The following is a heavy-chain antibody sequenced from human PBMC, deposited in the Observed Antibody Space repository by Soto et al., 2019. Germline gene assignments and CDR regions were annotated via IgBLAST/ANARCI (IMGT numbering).Heavy chain of an antibody. Sequence: GASVKVSCKASGYTFTSYGISWVRQAPGQGLEWMGWISAYNGNTNYAQKLQGRVTMTTDTSTSTAYMELRSLRSDDTAVYYCARPPRKDYYGSGSPLGYWGQGTLVTVS. D-gene: IGHD3-10*01. J-gene: IGHJ4*02. CDR2: ISAYNGNT. V-gene: IGHV1-18*01. CDR3: ARPPRKDYYGSGSPLGY. CDR1: GYTFTSYG.